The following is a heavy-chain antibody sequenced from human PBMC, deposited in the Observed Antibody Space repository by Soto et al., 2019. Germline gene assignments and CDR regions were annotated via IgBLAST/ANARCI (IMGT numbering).Heavy chain of an antibody. J-gene: IGHJ4*02. CDR2: IDYSGST. Sequence: PSETLSLTCAVSGYSISSGYYWGWIRQPPGKGLEWIGSIDYSGSTYYNPSLKSRVTISVDTSKNQFSLNLSSVTAADTAVYYCARHYYDSSGYYLEGVDYWGQGTLVTVSS. D-gene: IGHD3-22*01. CDR3: ARHYYDSSGYYLEGVDY. CDR1: GYSISSGYY. V-gene: IGHV4-38-2*01.